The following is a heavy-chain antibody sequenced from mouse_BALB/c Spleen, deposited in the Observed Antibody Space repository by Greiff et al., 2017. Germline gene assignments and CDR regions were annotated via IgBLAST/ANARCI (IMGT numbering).Heavy chain of an antibody. D-gene: IGHD2-4*01. Sequence: EVKLQESGPGLVKPSQSLSLTCTVTGYSITSDYAWNWIRQFPGNKLEWMGYISYSGSTSYNPSLKSRISITRDTSKNQFFLQLNSVTTEDTATYYCARRGDYDWFAYWGQGTLVTVSA. J-gene: IGHJ3*01. V-gene: IGHV3-2*02. CDR2: ISYSGST. CDR1: GYSITSDYA. CDR3: ARRGDYDWFAY.